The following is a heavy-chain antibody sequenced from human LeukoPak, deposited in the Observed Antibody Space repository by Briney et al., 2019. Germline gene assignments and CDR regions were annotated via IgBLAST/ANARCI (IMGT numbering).Heavy chain of an antibody. CDR1: GFTFSSYG. V-gene: IGHV3-30*18. J-gene: IGHJ4*02. CDR3: AKDPRLGYYYDSSGFDY. CDR2: ISYDGSNK. Sequence: GGSLRLSCAASGFTFSSYGMHWVRQAPGKGLEWVAVISYDGSNKYYADSVKGRFTISRDNSKNTLYLQMNSLRAEDTAVYYYAKDPRLGYYYDSSGFDYWGQGTLVTVSS. D-gene: IGHD3-22*01.